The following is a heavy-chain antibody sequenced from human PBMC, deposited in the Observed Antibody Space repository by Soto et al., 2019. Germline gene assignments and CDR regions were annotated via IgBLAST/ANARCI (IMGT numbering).Heavy chain of an antibody. J-gene: IGHJ2*01. D-gene: IGHD1-26*01. CDR1: GFTFNTYA. CDR3: AKRGILGAQGMAYFDL. V-gene: IGHV3-30*18. Sequence: QVQLMESGGGVVQPGRSLRLSCAASGFTFNTYAMHWVRQAPGKGLEWVAVITPDGTEQYYADSVKGRFTISRDNSKKTLYLQMSSLGLEDMSIYHCAKRGILGAQGMAYFDLWGRGTLVPVSS. CDR2: ITPDGTEQ.